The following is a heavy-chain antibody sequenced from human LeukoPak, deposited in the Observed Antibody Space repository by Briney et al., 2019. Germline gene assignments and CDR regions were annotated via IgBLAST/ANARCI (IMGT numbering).Heavy chain of an antibody. V-gene: IGHV3-33*01. CDR1: GFIFSNYG. CDR2: TWYDESNK. Sequence: GGSLRLSCAASGFIFSNYGMHWVRQAPGKGLEWVALTWYDESNKYYADSVKGRFTISRDNSKNTLYLQMSSLRAEDTAVYYCARDLWCGADCYGTFDIWGQGTMVSVSS. CDR3: ARDLWCGADCYGTFDI. J-gene: IGHJ3*02. D-gene: IGHD2-21*02.